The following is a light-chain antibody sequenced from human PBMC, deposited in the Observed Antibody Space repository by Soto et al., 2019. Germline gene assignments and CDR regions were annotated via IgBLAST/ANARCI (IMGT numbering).Light chain of an antibody. Sequence: ELVLTQSPGTLTLSPGERATLSCRASQSVGRNYLAWYQQTPGQAPRLLIYGTSSRATGIPARFSGSGSGTDFTLTHSRLETEYFAVYYCQQYDSSPLTFGGGTKVEIK. CDR3: QQYDSSPLT. CDR1: QSVGRNY. J-gene: IGKJ4*01. CDR2: GTS. V-gene: IGKV3-20*01.